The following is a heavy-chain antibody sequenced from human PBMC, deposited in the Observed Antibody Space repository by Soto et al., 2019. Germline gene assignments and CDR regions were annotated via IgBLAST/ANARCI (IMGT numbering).Heavy chain of an antibody. CDR1: GFTFSRYW. J-gene: IGHJ4*02. Sequence: EVQLVESGGDLVKPGGFLRLSCATSGFTFSRYWMHWVRQVPGKGLVWVSRINSDGSSISYSDSVKGRFTISRDNAKNTLYLQKNSLRVEDTAVYYCARLPVDTITSLDYWGQGTLVTVSS. CDR2: INSDGSSI. D-gene: IGHD3-3*01. V-gene: IGHV3-74*01. CDR3: ARLPVDTITSLDY.